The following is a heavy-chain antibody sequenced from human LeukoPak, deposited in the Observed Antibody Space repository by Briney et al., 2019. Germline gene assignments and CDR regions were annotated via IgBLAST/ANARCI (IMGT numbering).Heavy chain of an antibody. CDR2: INPNSGGT. J-gene: IGHJ6*02. Sequence: ASVKVSCKASGYTFTGYYMHWVRQAPGQGLEWMGRINPNSGGTNYAQKFQGRVTMTRDTSISTAYMELSRLRSDDTAVYYCARGLPGPTFYYYYDMDVWGQGTTVTVSS. CDR1: GYTFTGYY. V-gene: IGHV1-2*06. CDR3: ARGLPGPTFYYYYDMDV.